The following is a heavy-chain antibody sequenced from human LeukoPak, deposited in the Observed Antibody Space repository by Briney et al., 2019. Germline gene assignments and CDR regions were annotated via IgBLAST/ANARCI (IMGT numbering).Heavy chain of an antibody. D-gene: IGHD6-25*01. J-gene: IGHJ5*01. V-gene: IGHV3-11*01. CDR1: DFNFSASY. Sequence: GGSLRLSCTASDFNFSASYMSWIRQFPGGGLEWLSYISPRAYSTYYSDSARGRFTISRDNSSSSLLLQMTSVRVDDSAIYYCTRGKRTFDFWGRGTRVTVS. CDR2: ISPRAYST. CDR3: TRGKRTFDF.